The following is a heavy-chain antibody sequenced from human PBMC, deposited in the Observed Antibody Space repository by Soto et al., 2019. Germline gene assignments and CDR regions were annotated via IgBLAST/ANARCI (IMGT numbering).Heavy chain of an antibody. Sequence: QVQLVQSGAEVKKPGSSVKVSCKASGGTFSSYDISWVRQAPGQGLEWMGGIIPIFGTANYAQKFQGRVTMTADESTSTAYMELSSLRSEDTAVYYCARLGYISSGTYYYYGMDVWGQGTTVPVSS. CDR2: IIPIFGTA. V-gene: IGHV1-69*01. J-gene: IGHJ6*02. D-gene: IGHD6-6*01. CDR1: GGTFSSYD. CDR3: ARLGYISSGTYYYYGMDV.